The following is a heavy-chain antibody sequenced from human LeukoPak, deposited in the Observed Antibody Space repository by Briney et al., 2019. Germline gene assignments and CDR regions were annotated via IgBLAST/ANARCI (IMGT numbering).Heavy chain of an antibody. V-gene: IGHV3-23*01. CDR1: GFTFSSYA. CDR3: AKDTTEWGAYYFDY. Sequence: GGSLRLPCAASGFTFSSYAMSWVRQAPGKGLEWVSAISGSGGSTYYADSVKGRFTISRDNSKNTLYLQMNSLRAEDTAVYYCAKDTTEWGAYYFDYWGQGTLVTVSS. CDR2: ISGSGGST. J-gene: IGHJ4*02. D-gene: IGHD4-11*01.